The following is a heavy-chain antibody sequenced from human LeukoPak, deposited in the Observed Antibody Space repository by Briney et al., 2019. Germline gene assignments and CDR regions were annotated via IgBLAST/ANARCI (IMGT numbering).Heavy chain of an antibody. Sequence: GGSLRLPCAASGFTFSSYEMNWVRQAPGKGLEWVSYISSSGSTIDYADSVKGRFTISRDNAKNSLYLQMNSLRAEDRAVYYCARGRVDFDYWGQGTLVTVSS. V-gene: IGHV3-48*03. J-gene: IGHJ4*02. CDR2: ISSSGSTI. CDR3: ARGRVDFDY. D-gene: IGHD2-15*01. CDR1: GFTFSSYE.